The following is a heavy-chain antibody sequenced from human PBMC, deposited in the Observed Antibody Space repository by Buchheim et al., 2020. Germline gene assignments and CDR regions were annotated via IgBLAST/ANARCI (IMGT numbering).Heavy chain of an antibody. CDR2: IYYSGST. D-gene: IGHD3-10*01. J-gene: IGHJ6*02. CDR3: ARGLHGSGSRYGMDV. V-gene: IGHV4-30-4*07. Sequence: QVQLQESGPGLVKPSQTLSLTCAVSGGSISSGGYSWSWIRQPPGKGLEWIGYIYYSGSTYYNPSLKSRVTISVDTSNNQFSLKLSSVTAADTAVYYCARGLHGSGSRYGMDVWGQGTT. CDR1: GGSISSGGYS.